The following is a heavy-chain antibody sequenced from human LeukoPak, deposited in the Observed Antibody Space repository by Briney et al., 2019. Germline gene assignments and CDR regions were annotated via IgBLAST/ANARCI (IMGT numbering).Heavy chain of an antibody. V-gene: IGHV3-23*01. CDR1: GFTFSSYA. D-gene: IGHD3-3*01. J-gene: IGHJ4*02. CDR2: ISGSGGST. Sequence: GGSLRLSCAASGFTFSSYAMSWVRQAPGKGLEWVSAISGSGGSTYYADSVKGRFTISRDNSKNTLYLQMNSLRAEDTAVYYCAKDKRSITIFGVVPGYWGQGTLVTVSS. CDR3: AKDKRSITIFGVVPGY.